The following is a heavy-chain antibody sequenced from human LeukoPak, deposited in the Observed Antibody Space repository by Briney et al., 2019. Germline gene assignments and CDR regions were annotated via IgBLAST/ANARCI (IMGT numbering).Heavy chain of an antibody. Sequence: ASVKVSCKASGGTFSSYAISWVRQAPGQGLEWMGGIIPIFSTANYAQKFQGKVTITADESTSTAYMELSSLRSEDTAVYYCARASSGWYEVPEYYFDYWGQGTLVTVSS. J-gene: IGHJ4*02. D-gene: IGHD6-19*01. V-gene: IGHV1-69*13. CDR1: GGTFSSYA. CDR3: ARASSGWYEVPEYYFDY. CDR2: IIPIFSTA.